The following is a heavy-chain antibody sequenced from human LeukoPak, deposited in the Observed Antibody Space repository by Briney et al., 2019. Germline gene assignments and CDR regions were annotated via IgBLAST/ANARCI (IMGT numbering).Heavy chain of an antibody. CDR3: ARDYFDVAFDP. CDR2: ISCKSGDT. CDR1: GYPFSGSY. Sequence: GASAKVSCKASGYPFSGSYLHWGRQAPGQGLEWMGWISCKSGDTNYAQKFQGRVTMTRDTSITTAYMELSRLTSDDTAIYYCARDYFDVAFDPWSQGTLVTVSA. V-gene: IGHV1-2*02. J-gene: IGHJ5*02. D-gene: IGHD2/OR15-2a*01.